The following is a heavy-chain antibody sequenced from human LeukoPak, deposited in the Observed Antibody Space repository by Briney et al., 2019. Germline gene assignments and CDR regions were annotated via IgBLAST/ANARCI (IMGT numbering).Heavy chain of an antibody. V-gene: IGHV3-7*01. CDR3: ASGGSSSWNAL. CDR1: GFTFSSYW. D-gene: IGHD6-13*01. CDR2: IKQDGSEK. Sequence: GGSLRLSCAASGFTFSSYWMSWVRQAPGKGLEWVANIKQDGSEKYYVDSVKGRFTISRDNAKNSLYLQMNSLRAEDTAVYYCASGGSSSWNALWGQGTLVTVSS. J-gene: IGHJ4*02.